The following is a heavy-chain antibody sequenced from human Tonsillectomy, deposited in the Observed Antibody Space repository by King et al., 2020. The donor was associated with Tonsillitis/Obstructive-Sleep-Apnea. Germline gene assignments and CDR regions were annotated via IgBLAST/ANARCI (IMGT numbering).Heavy chain of an antibody. Sequence: VQLLESGGGLVQPGGSLRLSCAASGFTFSSYAISWVRQAPGKGLEWVSAISGSGGSTYYEDSVKGRFTISRDNSKNTLYLQMNSLGAEDTAVYYCALQGGNYSSNWFDPWGQGTLDTVSS. CDR3: ALQGGNYSSNWFDP. CDR1: GFTFSSYA. V-gene: IGHV3-23*01. CDR2: ISGSGGST. D-gene: IGHD1-26*01. J-gene: IGHJ5*02.